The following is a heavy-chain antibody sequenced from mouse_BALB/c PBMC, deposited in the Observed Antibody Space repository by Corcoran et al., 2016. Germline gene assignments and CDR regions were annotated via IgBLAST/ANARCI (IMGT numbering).Heavy chain of an antibody. CDR3: ARSKGDNFDY. D-gene: IGHD3-3*01. CDR2: IDPENGNT. J-gene: IGHJ2*01. V-gene: IGHV14-1*02. CDR1: GFNINDYY. Sequence: EVQLQQSGAELVRPGALVKLSCKASGFNINDYYMHWVKQRPEQGLEWIGWIDPENGNTIYDPKFQGKASITADTSSNTAYLQLSSLTSEDTAVYYCARSKGDNFDYWGQGTTLTVSS.